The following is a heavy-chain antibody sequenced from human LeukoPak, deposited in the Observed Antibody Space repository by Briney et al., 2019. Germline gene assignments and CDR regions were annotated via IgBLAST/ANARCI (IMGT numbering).Heavy chain of an antibody. Sequence: PGRSLRLSCAASGFTFSSYAMHWVRQAPGKGLEWVAVISYDGSNKYYADSVKGRFTISRDNSKNTLYLQMNSLRAEDTAVYYCAGTMVQGVRGAVGYWGQGTLVTVSS. CDR2: ISYDGSNK. D-gene: IGHD3-10*01. V-gene: IGHV3-30*04. CDR3: AGTMVQGVRGAVGY. CDR1: GFTFSSYA. J-gene: IGHJ4*02.